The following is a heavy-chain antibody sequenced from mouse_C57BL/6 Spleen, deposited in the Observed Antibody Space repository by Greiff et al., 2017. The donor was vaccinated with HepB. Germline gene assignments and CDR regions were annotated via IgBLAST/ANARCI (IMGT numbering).Heavy chain of an antibody. J-gene: IGHJ2*01. Sequence: QLQQSGAELVKPGASVKISCKASGYAFSSYWMNWVKQRPGKGLEWIGQIYPGDGDTNYNGKFKGKATLTADKSSSTAYMQLSSLTSEDSAVYFCARGGYYSHFDYWGQGTTLTVSS. CDR2: IYPGDGDT. CDR1: GYAFSSYW. D-gene: IGHD2-3*01. V-gene: IGHV1-80*01. CDR3: ARGGYYSHFDY.